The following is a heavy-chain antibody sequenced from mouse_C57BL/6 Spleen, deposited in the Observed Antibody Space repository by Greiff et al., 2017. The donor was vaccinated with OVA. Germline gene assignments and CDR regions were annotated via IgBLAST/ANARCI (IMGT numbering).Heavy chain of an antibody. D-gene: IGHD1-3*01. CDR3: ARDVKNYAMDY. CDR1: GFTFSDYG. Sequence: DVKLVESGGGLVKPGGSLKLSCAASGFTFSDYGMHWVRQAPEKGLEWVAYISSGSSTIYYADTVKGRFTISRDNAKNTLFLQMTSLRSEDTAMYYCARDVKNYAMDYWGQGTSVTVSS. J-gene: IGHJ4*01. V-gene: IGHV5-17*01. CDR2: ISSGSSTI.